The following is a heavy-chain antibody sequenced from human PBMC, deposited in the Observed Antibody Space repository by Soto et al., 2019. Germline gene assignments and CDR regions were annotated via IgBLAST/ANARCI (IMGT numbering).Heavy chain of an antibody. CDR1: GFTFDDYA. J-gene: IGHJ4*02. D-gene: IGHD3-3*01. CDR3: AKARGYDFWSGCCDY. V-gene: IGHV3-9*01. Sequence: PGGSLRLSCAASGFTFDDYAMHWVRQAPGKGLEWVSGISWNSGSIGYADSVKGRFTISRDNAKNSLYLQMNSLRAEDTALYYCAKARGYDFWSGCCDYWGQGTLVTVSS. CDR2: ISWNSGSI.